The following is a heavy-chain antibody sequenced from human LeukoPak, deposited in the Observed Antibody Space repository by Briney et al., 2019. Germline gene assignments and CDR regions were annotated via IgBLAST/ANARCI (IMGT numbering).Heavy chain of an antibody. D-gene: IGHD1-26*01. J-gene: IGHJ5*02. CDR2: IKQDGSEK. V-gene: IGHV3-7*01. Sequence: GGSLRLSCAASGFTFSSYWMSWVRQAPGKGLEWVANIKQDGSEKYYVDSVKGRFTISRDNAKNSLYLQMNSLRVEDTAVYYCARGKGSWELGFVNFDPWGQGTLVTVSS. CDR1: GFTFSSYW. CDR3: ARGKGSWELGFVNFDP.